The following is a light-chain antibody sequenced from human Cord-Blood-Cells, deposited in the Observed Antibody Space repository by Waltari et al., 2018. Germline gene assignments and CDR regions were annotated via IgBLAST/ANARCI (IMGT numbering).Light chain of an antibody. Sequence: DIQMTQSPSSLSASVGDRVTITCRASQSISSYLNWYQQKPGKAPKLLIYAASSLQSGVPSRFSGSGSGTDFTLTISSLQPEDFPTYYCPQSYSTPRTFGQGTKVEIK. CDR2: AAS. J-gene: IGKJ1*01. CDR1: QSISSY. CDR3: PQSYSTPRT. V-gene: IGKV1-39*01.